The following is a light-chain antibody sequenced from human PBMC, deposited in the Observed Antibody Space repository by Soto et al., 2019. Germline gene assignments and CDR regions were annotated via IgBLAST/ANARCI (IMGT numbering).Light chain of an antibody. CDR1: QSISSSY. V-gene: IGKV3-20*01. Sequence: EIVLTQSPGTLSLSPGKRATLSCRASQSISSSYLAWYQQRPGQAPRLLIYGASSRATGIPDRFSGSGSGTEFTLTISSLQSEDFAVYYCQQYGSSPWTFGQGTK. J-gene: IGKJ1*01. CDR3: QQYGSSPWT. CDR2: GAS.